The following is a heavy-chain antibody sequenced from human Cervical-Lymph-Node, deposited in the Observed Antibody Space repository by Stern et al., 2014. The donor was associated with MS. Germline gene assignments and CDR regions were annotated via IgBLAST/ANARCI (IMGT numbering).Heavy chain of an antibody. CDR3: AREDYDSSGYYLDY. V-gene: IGHV4-61*02. D-gene: IGHD3-22*01. Sequence: QLQLQESGPGLVRPSQTLSLTCTVSGVSISSSFYYWNWIRQPAGKGLEWIGRMYSSGSTNYNPSLKSRVTISADTPKNQVPLRLPSVTAADTAVYFCAREDYDSSGYYLDYWGQGDLVTVSS. CDR1: GVSISSSFYY. J-gene: IGHJ4*02. CDR2: MYSSGST.